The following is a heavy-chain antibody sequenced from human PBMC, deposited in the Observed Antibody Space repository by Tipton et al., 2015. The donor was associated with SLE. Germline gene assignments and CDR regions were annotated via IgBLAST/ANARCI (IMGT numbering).Heavy chain of an antibody. D-gene: IGHD5-18*01. CDR3: ARYTAARIKDKGYYYYMDV. Sequence: TLSLTCTVSGRSITTYYWSWIRQLPGQRLESIGYVYYSGSTDYNPSLKSRVTISVDTSKNQFSLRLSSVTAADTAVYYCARYTAARIKDKGYYYYMDVWGKGTTVTV. J-gene: IGHJ6*03. V-gene: IGHV4-59*07. CDR1: GRSITTYY. CDR2: VYYSGST.